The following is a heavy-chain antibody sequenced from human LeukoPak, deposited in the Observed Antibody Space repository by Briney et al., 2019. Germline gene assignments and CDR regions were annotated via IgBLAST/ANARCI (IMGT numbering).Heavy chain of an antibody. J-gene: IGHJ6*02. V-gene: IGHV1-8*01. D-gene: IGHD2-2*01. CDR3: ARGPGVVVPAATYYYYGMDV. Sequence: GASVKVSCKASGYTFTSYDINWVRQATGQGLEWMGWMNPNSGNTGYAQKFQGRVTMTTNTSISTAYMELSSLRSEDTAVYYCARGPGVVVPAATYYYYGMDVWGQGTTVTVSS. CDR2: MNPNSGNT. CDR1: GYTFTSYD.